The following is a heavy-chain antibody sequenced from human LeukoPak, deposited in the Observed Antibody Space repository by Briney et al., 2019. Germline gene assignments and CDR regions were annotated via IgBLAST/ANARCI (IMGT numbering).Heavy chain of an antibody. J-gene: IGHJ4*02. D-gene: IGHD3-22*01. V-gene: IGHV3-74*01. CDR3: AKASAMIVVVSKHFDY. Sequence: GGSLRLSCAASGFTLSSFGMSWVRQAPGKGLVWVSRINSDGSSTSYADSVKGRFTISRDNAKNTLYLQMNSLRAEDTAVYYCAKASAMIVVVSKHFDYWGQGTLVTVSS. CDR1: GFTLSSFG. CDR2: INSDGSST.